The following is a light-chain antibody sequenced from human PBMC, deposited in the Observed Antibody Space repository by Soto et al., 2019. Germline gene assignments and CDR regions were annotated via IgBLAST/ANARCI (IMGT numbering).Light chain of an antibody. CDR1: QTVFTGSNNKNY. Sequence: IVMTQSPASLTVSLGERATINCKSSQTVFTGSNNKNYLAWYQHKPGQAPKLLMYWATARESGVPERSRGSGLGTEFTLNITSVQAADVVVYYCHQYFTLPSFGGGTNVEI. CDR2: WAT. J-gene: IGKJ4*01. CDR3: HQYFTLPS. V-gene: IGKV4-1*01.